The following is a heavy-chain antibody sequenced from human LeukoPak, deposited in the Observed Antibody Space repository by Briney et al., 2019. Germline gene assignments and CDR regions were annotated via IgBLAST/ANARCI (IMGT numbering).Heavy chain of an antibody. CDR2: ISGSGTDT. J-gene: IGHJ4*02. V-gene: IGHV3-23*01. D-gene: IGHD4-17*01. CDR3: AKDQCGDYNSCFY. CDR1: GFTFNSYA. Sequence: GGSLRLSCAASGFTFNSYAMSWVRQAPGKGLEWISAISGSGTDTYYVDSVKGRFTISRDNSKNTLYLQMNSLRAEDTAIYYCAKDQCGDYNSCFYWGQGTLVTVSS.